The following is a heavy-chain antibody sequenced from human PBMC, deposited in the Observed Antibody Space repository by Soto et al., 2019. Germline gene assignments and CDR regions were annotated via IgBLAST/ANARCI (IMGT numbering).Heavy chain of an antibody. CDR2: ISGSGGST. CDR1: GFTFSSYA. CDR3: AIPPLFFIIVSYSPHWFDP. Sequence: PGGSLRLSCAASGFTFSSYAMSWVRQAPGKGLEWVSAISGSGGSTYYADSVKGRFTISRDNSKNTLYPQMNSLRAEDTAVYYCAIPPLFFIIVSYSPHWFDPWGQGTLVTVSS. J-gene: IGHJ5*02. V-gene: IGHV3-23*01. D-gene: IGHD2-15*01.